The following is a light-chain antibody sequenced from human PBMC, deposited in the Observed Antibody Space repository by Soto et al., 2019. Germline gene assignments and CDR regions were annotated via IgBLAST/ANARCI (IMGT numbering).Light chain of an antibody. CDR3: QQYNSWLWT. CDR1: QPLNNN. Sequence: EIVMTQSPATLSVSRGDRATLSCRAGQPLNNNVAWYQHKPGQAPRLLIYGASTRATGIPARFSGSGSGTEFTLIISSLQSEDSAVYYCQQYNSWLWTFGQGTKVDIK. CDR2: GAS. V-gene: IGKV3-15*01. J-gene: IGKJ1*01.